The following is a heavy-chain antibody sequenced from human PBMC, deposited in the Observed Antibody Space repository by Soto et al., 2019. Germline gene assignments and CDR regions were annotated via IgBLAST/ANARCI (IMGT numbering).Heavy chain of an antibody. CDR1: GGSISSGGYS. J-gene: IGHJ5*02. CDR2: IYHSGST. CDR3: ARLYYDFWSGYFNWFDP. D-gene: IGHD3-3*01. Sequence: SETLSLTCAVSGGSISSGGYSWSWIRQPPGKGLEWIGYIYHSGSTYYNPSLKSRVTISVDRSKNQFSLKLSSVTAADTAVYYCARLYYDFWSGYFNWFDPWGQGTLVTVSS. V-gene: IGHV4-30-2*02.